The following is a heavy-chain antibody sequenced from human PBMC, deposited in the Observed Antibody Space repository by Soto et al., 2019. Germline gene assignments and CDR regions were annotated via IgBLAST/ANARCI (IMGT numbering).Heavy chain of an antibody. CDR2: IDGSGGIT. CDR3: VKNSGGFNT. V-gene: IGHV3-23*01. Sequence: QLLQSGGGLVQPGGSLKLSCAASGFTFGTTDMSWVRQAPGEGLEWVSTIDGSGGITYYADSVKGRFTISRDNSRNTVYLQMNSLRGDDTAMYYCVKNSGGFNTWGQGALVTVSS. CDR1: GFTFGTTD. D-gene: IGHD3-10*01. J-gene: IGHJ5*02.